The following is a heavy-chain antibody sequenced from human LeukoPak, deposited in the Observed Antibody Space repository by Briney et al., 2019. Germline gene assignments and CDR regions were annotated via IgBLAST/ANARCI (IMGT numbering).Heavy chain of an antibody. J-gene: IGHJ3*02. CDR3: AKHLVKNFYDNSGYLGAFDI. D-gene: IGHD3-22*01. Sequence: GGSLRLSCAASGFTFSDYYMSWIRQAPGKGLEWVSYISSSNTYTKYADSVKGRFTISRDNSKNTLYLQMSTLRGEDTAVYYCAKHLVKNFYDNSGYLGAFDIWGRGTMVTVSP. CDR1: GFTFSDYY. CDR2: ISSSNTYT. V-gene: IGHV3-11*03.